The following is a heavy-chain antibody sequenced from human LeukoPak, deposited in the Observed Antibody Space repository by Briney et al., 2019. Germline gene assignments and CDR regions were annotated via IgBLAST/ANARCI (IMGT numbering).Heavy chain of an antibody. V-gene: IGHV3-21*01. J-gene: IGHJ4*02. CDR3: ARGEWELPFDY. D-gene: IGHD1-26*01. CDR2: ISSSSSYI. Sequence: PGGSLRLSCAASGFTFSTYSMNWVRQAPGKGLEWVSSISSSSSYIFYGDSVKGRFTISRDNAKNSLYLQMNSLRAEDAAVYYCARGEWELPFDYWGQGTLVTVSS. CDR1: GFTFSTYS.